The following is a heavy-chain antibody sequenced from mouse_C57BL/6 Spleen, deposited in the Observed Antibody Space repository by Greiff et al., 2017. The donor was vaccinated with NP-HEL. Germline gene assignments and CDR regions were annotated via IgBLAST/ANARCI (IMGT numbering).Heavy chain of an antibody. J-gene: IGHJ4*01. CDR1: GYTFTSYW. CDR3: ARTSSYYSNYEAMDY. D-gene: IGHD2-5*01. CDR2: IDPSDSYT. Sequence: VQLQQPGAELVMPGASVKLSCKASGYTFTSYWMHWVKQRPGQGLEWIGEIDPSDSYTNYNQKFKGKSTLTVDKSSSTAYMQLSSLTSEDSAVYYCARTSSYYSNYEAMDYWGQGTSVTVPS. V-gene: IGHV1-69*01.